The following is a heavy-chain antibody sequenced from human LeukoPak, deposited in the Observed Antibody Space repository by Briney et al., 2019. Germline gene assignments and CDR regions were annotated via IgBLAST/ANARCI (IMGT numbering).Heavy chain of an antibody. CDR3: ARDLIAVTGTGFWFDP. CDR2: ISDDGSTK. D-gene: IGHD6-19*01. CDR1: GFTFSTYA. V-gene: IGHV3-30-3*01. Sequence: GGSLRLSCAASGFTFSTYAIHWVRQAPGKGLEWVAVISDDGSTKYYADSVKGRFTISRDNSKNMLYLQMNNLRAEDSAVYYCARDLIAVTGTGFWFDPRGQGTLVTVSS. J-gene: IGHJ5*02.